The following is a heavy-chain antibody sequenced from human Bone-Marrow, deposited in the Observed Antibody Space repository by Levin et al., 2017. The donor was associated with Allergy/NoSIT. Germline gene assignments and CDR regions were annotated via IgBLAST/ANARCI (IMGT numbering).Heavy chain of an antibody. J-gene: IGHJ6*02. D-gene: IGHD6-25*01. V-gene: IGHV3-53*01. CDR2: IYSAGNT. Sequence: LSLTCAASGFPVSSNYLGWVRQAPGKGLEWVSVIYSAGNTYYADSVKGRFTISRDNSKNTLYLQMNSLGAEDTAVYYCASLSGGYARTFYYFGVDVWGQGTTVTVSS. CDR1: GFPVSSNY. CDR3: ASLSGGYARTFYYFGVDV.